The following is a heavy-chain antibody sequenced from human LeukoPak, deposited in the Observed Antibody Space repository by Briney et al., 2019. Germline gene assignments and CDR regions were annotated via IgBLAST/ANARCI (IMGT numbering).Heavy chain of an antibody. CDR1: GGSISSGTYY. Sequence: SETLSLTCTVSGGSISSGTYYWGWIRQPPGKGMEWIGSIYYSGSTSYNPSLKSRVTISVDTSKNQFSLKLDSVTAADTAVYYCARNASDSGTSYFDYWGRGTLVTVSS. J-gene: IGHJ4*02. V-gene: IGHV4-39*01. D-gene: IGHD1-26*01. CDR2: IYYSGST. CDR3: ARNASDSGTSYFDY.